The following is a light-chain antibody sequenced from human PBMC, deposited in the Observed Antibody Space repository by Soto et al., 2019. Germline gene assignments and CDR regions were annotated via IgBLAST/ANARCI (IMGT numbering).Light chain of an antibody. CDR1: QGISNY. CDR2: SAS. J-gene: IGKJ4*01. Sequence: DIQLTQSPSFLSAPVGDRVTITCRASQGISNYLAWYQQKPGKAPKVLIYSASTLESGVPLRFSGSGSGTEFTLTISSLQPEDVATYYCQQVNSYPLTFGGGTRVEIK. V-gene: IGKV1-9*01. CDR3: QQVNSYPLT.